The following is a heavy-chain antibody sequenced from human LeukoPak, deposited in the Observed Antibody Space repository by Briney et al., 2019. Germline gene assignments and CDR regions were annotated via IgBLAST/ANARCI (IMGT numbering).Heavy chain of an antibody. CDR1: GGTFSSYA. D-gene: IGHD6-19*01. Sequence: SVKVSCKASGGTFSSYAISWVRQAPGQGLEWMGGIIPIFGTANYAQKFQGRVTITADKSTSTAYMELSSLRSEDTAVYYCARGRKQWFPPFDPWGQGTLVTVSS. CDR2: IIPIFGTA. CDR3: ARGRKQWFPPFDP. J-gene: IGHJ5*02. V-gene: IGHV1-69*06.